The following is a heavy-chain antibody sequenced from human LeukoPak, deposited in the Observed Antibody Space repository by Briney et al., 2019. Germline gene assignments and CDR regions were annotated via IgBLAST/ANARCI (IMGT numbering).Heavy chain of an antibody. V-gene: IGHV4-59*08. CDR3: ARRGTVTTVPL. Sequence: SETLSLTCTVSGGSISSYYWSWIRQPPGKGLEWIGYIYYSGSTNYNPSLKSRVTISVDTSKNQFSLILSSVTAADTAVYYCARRGTVTTVPLWGQGILVTVSS. D-gene: IGHD4-17*01. CDR1: GGSISSYY. J-gene: IGHJ1*01. CDR2: IYYSGST.